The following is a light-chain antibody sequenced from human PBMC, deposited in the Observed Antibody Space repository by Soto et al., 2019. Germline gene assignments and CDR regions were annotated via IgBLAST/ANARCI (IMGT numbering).Light chain of an antibody. CDR1: SSDVGGYDY. CDR3: NSYTSGSTWV. Sequence: QSALTQPASVSGSPGQSITISCTGTSSDVGGYDYVSWFQHHPGKAPKLIIYDVSNRPSGVSNRFSGYKSGNTASLTISGLQADDEADYYCNSYTSGSTWVFGGGTKLTVL. V-gene: IGLV2-14*03. CDR2: DVS. J-gene: IGLJ3*02.